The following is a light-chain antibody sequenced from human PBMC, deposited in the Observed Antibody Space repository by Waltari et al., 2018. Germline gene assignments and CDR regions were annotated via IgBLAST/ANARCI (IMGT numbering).Light chain of an antibody. V-gene: IGLV1-47*01. Sequence: QSVLTQPPSASGTPGQRVTISCSGSSPNIGSNYVSWYQQLPGTAPKLLIYRNNQRPSGVPDRFSGSKSGTSASLAISGLRSEDEADYYCAAWDDSPSGPVFGGGTKLTVL. J-gene: IGLJ2*01. CDR3: AAWDDSPSGPV. CDR1: SPNIGSNY. CDR2: RNN.